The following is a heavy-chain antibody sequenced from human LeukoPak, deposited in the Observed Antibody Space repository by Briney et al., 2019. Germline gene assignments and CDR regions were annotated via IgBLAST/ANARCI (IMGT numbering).Heavy chain of an antibody. Sequence: GGSLRLSCAASGFTFSSYWMSWVRQAPGKGLEWVAVISYDGSNKYYADSVKGRFTISRDNSKNTLYLQMNSLRAGDTAVYYCAKEAGTTDYYFDYWGQGTLVTVSS. CDR2: ISYDGSNK. CDR3: AKEAGTTDYYFDY. CDR1: GFTFSSYW. V-gene: IGHV3-30*18. J-gene: IGHJ4*02. D-gene: IGHD1-7*01.